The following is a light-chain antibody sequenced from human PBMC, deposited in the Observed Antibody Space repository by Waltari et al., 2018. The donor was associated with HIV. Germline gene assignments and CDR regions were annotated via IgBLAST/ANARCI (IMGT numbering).Light chain of an antibody. CDR2: EVS. V-gene: IGLV2-8*01. CDR3: SSYAGSNNVV. Sequence: QSVLTQPPSASGSPGQSVTISCTGTSSDVGGYKYVSWYQQHPGKAPKLMIYEVSKRPSGVPDRFSGSKSGNTASLTVSVLQAEDEADYYCSSYAGSNNVVFGGGTKLTVL. CDR1: SSDVGGYKY. J-gene: IGLJ2*01.